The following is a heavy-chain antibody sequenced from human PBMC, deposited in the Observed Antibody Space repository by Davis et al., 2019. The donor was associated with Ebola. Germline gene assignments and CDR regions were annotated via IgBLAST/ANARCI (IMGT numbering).Heavy chain of an antibody. CDR1: GGSFSGYY. V-gene: IGHV4-34*01. Sequence: MPSEPLSLTCAVYGGSFSGYYWSWIRQPPGKGLEWIGEINHSGSTNYNPSLKSRVTISVDTSKNQFSLKLSSVTAADTAVYYCARLYWGGDYWGQGTLVTVSS. D-gene: IGHD7-27*01. J-gene: IGHJ4*02. CDR3: ARLYWGGDY. CDR2: INHSGST.